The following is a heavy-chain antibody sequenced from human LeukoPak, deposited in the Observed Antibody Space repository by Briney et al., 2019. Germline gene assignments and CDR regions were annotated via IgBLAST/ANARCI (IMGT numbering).Heavy chain of an antibody. CDR3: ARDWDIVVVPAAIPYGTDV. CDR1: GCTFTSYY. D-gene: IGHD2-2*02. V-gene: IGHV1-46*01. CDR2: INPSGGST. Sequence: ASVTVSCKASGCTFTSYYMHWVRQAPGQGLEWMGIINPSGGSTSYAQKFQGRVTMTRDTSTSTVYMELSSLRSEDTAVYYCARDWDIVVVPAAIPYGTDVWGQGTTVTVSS. J-gene: IGHJ6*02.